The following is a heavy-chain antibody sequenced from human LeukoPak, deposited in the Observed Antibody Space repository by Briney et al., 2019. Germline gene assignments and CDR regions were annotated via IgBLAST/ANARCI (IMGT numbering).Heavy chain of an antibody. J-gene: IGHJ4*02. CDR1: GYTLTSYG. D-gene: IGHD2-15*01. CDR2: ISAYNGNT. CDR3: ARTRYCSGGSCLDY. Sequence: ASVKVSCKASGYTLTSYGIRWVRQAPGQWLEWMGWISAYNGNTNYAQKLQGRVTMTTDTSTSTAYMELRSLRSDDTAVYYCARTRYCSGGSCLDYWGQGTLVTVSS. V-gene: IGHV1-18*01.